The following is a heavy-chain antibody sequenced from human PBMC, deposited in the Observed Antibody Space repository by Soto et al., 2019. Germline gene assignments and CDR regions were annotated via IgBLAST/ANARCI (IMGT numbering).Heavy chain of an antibody. J-gene: IGHJ5*02. CDR2: IIPIFGTA. CDR1: GGTFSSYA. Sequence: QVQLVQSGAEVKKPGSSVKVSCKASGGTFSSYAISWVRQAPGHGLECMGGIIPIFGTANYAQKFQGRVTINADKSTSTAYMELSSLRSEDTAVYYCAREELKTGHSGSYHWGQGTLVTVSS. CDR3: AREELKTGHSGSYH. V-gene: IGHV1-69*06. D-gene: IGHD1-26*01.